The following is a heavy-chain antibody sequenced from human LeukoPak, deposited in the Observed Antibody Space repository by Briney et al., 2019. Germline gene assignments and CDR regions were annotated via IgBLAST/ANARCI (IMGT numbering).Heavy chain of an antibody. D-gene: IGHD3-3*01. J-gene: IGHJ4*02. CDR3: ARVPPKYYDFWSGYFDY. CDR2: IKQDGSEK. CDR1: GFTFSSYW. Sequence: GGSLRLSCAASGFTFSSYWMSWVRQAPGKGLEWVANIKQDGSEKYYVDSVKGRFTISRDNAKNSLYLQMNSLRAEDTAVYYCARVPPKYYDFWSGYFDYWGQGTLVTVSS. V-gene: IGHV3-7*01.